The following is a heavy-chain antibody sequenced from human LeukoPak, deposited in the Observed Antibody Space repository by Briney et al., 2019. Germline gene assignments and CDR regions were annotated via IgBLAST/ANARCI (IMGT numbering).Heavy chain of an antibody. J-gene: IGHJ2*01. Sequence: PGRSLRLSCAASGFTFSSYAMHWVRQAPGKGLEWVAVISYDGSNKYYADSVKGRFTISRDNSKNTLYLQMNSLRAEDTAVYYCARGIDYGSGSYGDWYFDLWGRGTLVTVSS. CDR2: ISYDGSNK. CDR3: ARGIDYGSGSYGDWYFDL. V-gene: IGHV3-30*04. CDR1: GFTFSSYA. D-gene: IGHD3-10*01.